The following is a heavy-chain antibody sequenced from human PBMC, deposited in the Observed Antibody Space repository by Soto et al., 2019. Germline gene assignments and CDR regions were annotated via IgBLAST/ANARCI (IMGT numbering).Heavy chain of an antibody. D-gene: IGHD4-17*01. CDR1: GFTFSSYS. J-gene: IGHJ6*02. CDR3: ARDSPGDYLYYYYGMDV. V-gene: IGHV3-21*01. Sequence: GGSLRLSCAASGFTFSSYSMNWVRQAPGKGLEWVSSISSSSSYIYYADSVKGRFTISRDNAKNSLYLQMNSLRAEDTAVYYCARDSPGDYLYYYYGMDVWGQGTTVTVSS. CDR2: ISSSSSYI.